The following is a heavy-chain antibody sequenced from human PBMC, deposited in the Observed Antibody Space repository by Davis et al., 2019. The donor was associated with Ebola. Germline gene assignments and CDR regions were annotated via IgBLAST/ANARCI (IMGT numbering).Heavy chain of an antibody. CDR3: ARYCHYTDCSYFDC. D-gene: IGHD2-15*01. J-gene: IGHJ4*02. CDR2: FSASEGHT. CDR1: GFTFSNYD. Sequence: PGGSLRLSCAASGFTFSNYDMSWVRHVPGKGLEWVSTFSASEGHTHYSDSVRGRFTISRGNSKNTLYLQMNSLRAEDTATYYCARYCHYTDCSYFDCWGQGTMVAVSS. V-gene: IGHV3-23*01.